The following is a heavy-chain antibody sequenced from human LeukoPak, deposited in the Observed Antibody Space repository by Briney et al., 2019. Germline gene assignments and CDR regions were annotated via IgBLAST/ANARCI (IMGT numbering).Heavy chain of an antibody. D-gene: IGHD5-24*01. V-gene: IGHV3-23*01. CDR1: GFTFGDYA. Sequence: PGGSLRLSCTASGFTFGDYAMSWVRQAPGKGLEWVSIIRGGGDYTYYADSVKGRFTISRDESKNTLYLQMNSLRVEDTAVYYCAKEPATRWLATFDYWGQGTLVTVSS. CDR3: AKEPATRWLATFDY. J-gene: IGHJ4*02. CDR2: IRGGGDYT.